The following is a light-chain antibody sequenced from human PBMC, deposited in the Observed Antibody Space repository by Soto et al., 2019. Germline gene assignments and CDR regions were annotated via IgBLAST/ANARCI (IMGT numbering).Light chain of an antibody. CDR2: KAS. CDR1: QSISSW. J-gene: IGKJ1*01. V-gene: IGKV1-5*03. Sequence: DIPMTQSPSTLSASVGDRVTITCRASQSISSWLAWYQQKPGKAPKLLIYKASTLESGVPSRFSGSGSGTEFTLTISSLQPDDFATYYCQQYDLYPWTFGQGTKVEI. CDR3: QQYDLYPWT.